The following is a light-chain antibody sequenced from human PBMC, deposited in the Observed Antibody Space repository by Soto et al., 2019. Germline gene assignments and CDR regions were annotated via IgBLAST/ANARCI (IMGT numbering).Light chain of an antibody. CDR3: GTWDSSLSAGPYV. V-gene: IGLV1-51*02. CDR1: SSKIGNNY. CDR2: ENN. Sequence: QSVLTQPPSVSAAPGQKVTISCSGSSSKIGNNYVSWYQQLPGTAPKLLIYENNKRPSGIPDRFSGSKSGTSATLGITGLQTGDEADYYCGTWDSSLSAGPYVFGTGTKVTVL. J-gene: IGLJ1*01.